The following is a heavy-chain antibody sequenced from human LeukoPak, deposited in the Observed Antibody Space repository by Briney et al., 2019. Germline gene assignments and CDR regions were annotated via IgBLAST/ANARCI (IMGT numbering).Heavy chain of an antibody. CDR3: ATRGLSGYYYGMDV. D-gene: IGHD3/OR15-3a*01. CDR1: GFTVSRNY. CDR2: LTTAGAT. J-gene: IGHJ6*02. V-gene: IGHV3-66*01. Sequence: GGSLRLPCAASGFTVSRNYMSWARLAPGKGLEWVSILTTAGATHYATSVKGRFTISRDNSKNTVYLQMNSLRAEDTAVYYCATRGLSGYYYGMDVWGQGTTVTVTS.